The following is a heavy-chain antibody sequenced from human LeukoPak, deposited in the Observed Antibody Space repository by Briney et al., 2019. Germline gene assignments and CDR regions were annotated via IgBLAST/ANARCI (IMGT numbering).Heavy chain of an antibody. CDR1: GVSISSYY. Sequence: PSETLSLTCTVSGVSISSYYWSWIRQPPGKGLEWIGYIYYSVSTNYNPSLKSRVTISVDTSKNQFSLKLRSVTAADTAVYYCARDGGYCSSTNCYDYWGQGTLVTVSS. CDR3: ARDGGYCSSTNCYDY. CDR2: IYYSVST. J-gene: IGHJ4*02. V-gene: IGHV4-59*01. D-gene: IGHD2-2*03.